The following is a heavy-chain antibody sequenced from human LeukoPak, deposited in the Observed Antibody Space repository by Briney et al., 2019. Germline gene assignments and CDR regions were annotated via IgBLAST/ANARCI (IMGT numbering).Heavy chain of an antibody. D-gene: IGHD1-26*01. CDR2: YDPEDGET. J-gene: IGHJ6*02. CDR3: ATDRQVRATTSNYYYGMDV. V-gene: IGHV1-24*01. Sequence: ASVTVSCKVTGYNLTELYMHWVRQAPGKGLEWMGGYDPEDGETIYAQKFQGRVTMTEDTSTDTAYMELSSLRSEDTAVYYCATDRQVRATTSNYYYGMDVWGQGTTVTASS. CDR1: GYNLTELY.